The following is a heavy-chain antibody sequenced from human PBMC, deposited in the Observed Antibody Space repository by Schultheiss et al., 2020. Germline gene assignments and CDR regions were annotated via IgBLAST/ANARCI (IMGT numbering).Heavy chain of an antibody. J-gene: IGHJ3*02. CDR3: ARDQSSWGAAHDAFDI. CDR1: GFTFSSYS. D-gene: IGHD3-16*01. V-gene: IGHV3-21*01. Sequence: GGSLILSCAASGFTFSSYSMNWVRQAPGKGLEWVSSISSSSSYIYYADSVKGRFTISRDNAKNSLYLQMNSLRAEDTAVYYCARDQSSWGAAHDAFDIWGQGTMVTVSS. CDR2: ISSSSSYI.